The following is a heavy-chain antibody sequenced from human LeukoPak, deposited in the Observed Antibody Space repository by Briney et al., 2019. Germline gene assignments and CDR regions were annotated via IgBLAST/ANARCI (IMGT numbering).Heavy chain of an antibody. CDR2: IYTSGST. D-gene: IGHD6-19*01. Sequence: PSETLSLTCTVSGGSLSSYYWSWIRQPAGKGLEWIGRIYTSGSTNYNPSLKSRVTMSVDTSKNQFSLKLSSVTAADTAVYYCARERPVAGLGLGDDAFDIWGQGTMVTVSS. J-gene: IGHJ3*02. CDR3: ARERPVAGLGLGDDAFDI. V-gene: IGHV4-4*07. CDR1: GGSLSSYY.